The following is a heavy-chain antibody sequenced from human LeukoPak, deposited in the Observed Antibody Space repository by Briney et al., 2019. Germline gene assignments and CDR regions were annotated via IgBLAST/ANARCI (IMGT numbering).Heavy chain of an antibody. J-gene: IGHJ3*02. V-gene: IGHV1-2*02. CDR3: ARAGIWDYDDASGYHNAAFDI. CDR2: INPYSGDT. D-gene: IGHD3-22*01. Sequence: ASVKVSCKASGYTFSGYYMHWVRQAPGQGVEWMGWINPYSGDTHYAQTFQGRVTMTRDTSISTAYMDLSRLRSDDTAVYYCARAGIWDYDDASGYHNAAFDIWGQGTMVTVSS. CDR1: GYTFSGYY.